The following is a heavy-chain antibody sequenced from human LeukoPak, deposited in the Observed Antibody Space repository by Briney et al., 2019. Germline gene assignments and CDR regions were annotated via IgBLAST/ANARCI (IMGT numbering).Heavy chain of an antibody. CDR3: ARDGTGYCSSTSCYSGFDY. CDR1: GFTFSSYS. CDR2: ISSSSSYI. J-gene: IGHJ4*02. D-gene: IGHD2-2*02. V-gene: IGHV3-21*01. Sequence: GGSLRLSCAASGFTFSSYSMNWVRQAPGKGLEWVSSISSSSSYIYYADSVKGQFTISRENAKNSLYLQMNSLRAEDTAVYYCARDGTGYCSSTSCYSGFDYWGQGTLVTVSS.